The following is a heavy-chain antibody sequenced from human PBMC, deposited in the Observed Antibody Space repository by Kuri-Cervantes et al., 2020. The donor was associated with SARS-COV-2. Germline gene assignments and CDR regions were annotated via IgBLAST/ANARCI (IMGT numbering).Heavy chain of an antibody. CDR1: GGSISSYY. CDR3: ARVPGPIYYYYGTDV. D-gene: IGHD3-10*01. CDR2: IYYSGST. J-gene: IGHJ6*02. Sequence: SETLSLTCTVSGGSISSYYWSWIRQPPGKGLEWIGYIYYSGSTNYNPSLKSRVTISVDTSKNQFSLKLSSVTAADTAVYYCARVPGPIYYYYGTDVWGQGTTVTVSS. V-gene: IGHV4-59*01.